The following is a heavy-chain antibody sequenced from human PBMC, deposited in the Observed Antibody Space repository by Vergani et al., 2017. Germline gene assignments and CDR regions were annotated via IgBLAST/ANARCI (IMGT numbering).Heavy chain of an antibody. CDR3: AGFAVVEVYAAPFDY. D-gene: IGHD2/OR15-2a*01. V-gene: IGHV5-51*01. CDR1: RYIFSNFW. J-gene: IGHJ4*02. CDR2: IYPGDSDT. Sequence: EKQLVQSGSETKKPGESLKISCQAFRYIFSNFWIGWVRQRPGRGLEWMGIIYPGDSDTRYSPSFQGQVTISADKSISTAYLQWSSLKASDTAMYYCAGFAVVEVYAAPFDYWGQGTLVTVSS.